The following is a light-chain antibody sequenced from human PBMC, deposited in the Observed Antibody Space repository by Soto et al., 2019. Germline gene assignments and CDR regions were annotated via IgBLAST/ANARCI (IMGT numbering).Light chain of an antibody. CDR3: AAWDDRLNGVV. CDR1: SSNIGSNT. CDR2: SDN. V-gene: IGLV1-44*01. Sequence: QSVLTQPPSASGTPGQRVTISCSGSSSNIGSNTVNWYQQLPGAAPKLLIYSDNHRPSGVPDRFSASKSGTSASLAISGLQSEDEADYCCAAWDDRLNGVVFGGGTKLTVL. J-gene: IGLJ2*01.